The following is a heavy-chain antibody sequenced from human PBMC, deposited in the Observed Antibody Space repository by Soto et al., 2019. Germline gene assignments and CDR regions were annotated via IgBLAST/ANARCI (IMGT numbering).Heavy chain of an antibody. CDR1: GFTFNSYA. J-gene: IGHJ4*02. D-gene: IGHD1-20*01. Sequence: EVQLLESGGGLVQPGGSLRLSCAASGFTFNSYAMSWVRQAPGKGLEWVSIVTGSGGSTYYADSVKGRFTISRDNSKNTLYLQMTSLRAEDTAVYYCATAPHSLNWNPPFTSAFDYWGQGTLVTASS. CDR3: ATAPHSLNWNPPFTSAFDY. V-gene: IGHV3-23*01. CDR2: VTGSGGST.